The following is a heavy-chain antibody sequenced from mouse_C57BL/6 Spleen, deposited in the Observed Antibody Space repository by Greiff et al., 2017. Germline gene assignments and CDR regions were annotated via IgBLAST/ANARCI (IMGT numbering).Heavy chain of an antibody. CDR2: IDPANGNT. V-gene: IGHV14-3*01. Sequence: EVKLQESVAELVRPGASVKLSCTASGFNIKNTYMHWVKQRPEQGLEWIGRIDPANGNTKYAPKFQGKATITADTSSNTAYLQLSSLTSEDTAIYYCASLYVSSPAWFAYWGQGTLVTVSA. J-gene: IGHJ3*01. CDR3: ASLYVSSPAWFAY. CDR1: GFNIKNTY. D-gene: IGHD1-1*01.